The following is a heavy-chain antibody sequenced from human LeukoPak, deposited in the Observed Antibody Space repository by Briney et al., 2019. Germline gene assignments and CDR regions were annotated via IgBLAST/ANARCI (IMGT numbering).Heavy chain of an antibody. CDR3: ARGCGSGDARAEYFQH. V-gene: IGHV3-30-3*01. CDR2: ISYDGSNK. Sequence: PGGSLRLSCAASGFTFSSYAMHWVRQAPGKGLEWVAVISYDGSNKYYADSVKGRFTISRDNSKNTLYLQMNSLRAEDTAVSYCARGCGSGDARAEYFQHWGQGTLVTVSS. CDR1: GFTFSSYA. J-gene: IGHJ1*01. D-gene: IGHD2-21*02.